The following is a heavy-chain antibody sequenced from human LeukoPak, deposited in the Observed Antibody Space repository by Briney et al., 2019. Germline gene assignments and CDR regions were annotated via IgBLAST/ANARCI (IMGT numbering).Heavy chain of an antibody. CDR2: FDPEDGET. D-gene: IGHD5-18*01. Sequence: ASVKVSCKVSGYTLTELSTHWVRQAPGKGLEWMGGFDPEDGETIYAQKFQGRVTMTEDTSTDTAYMELSSLRSEDTAVYYCATPAGNSYGNYYFDYWGQGTLVTVSS. CDR3: ATPAGNSYGNYYFDY. J-gene: IGHJ4*02. CDR1: GYTLTELS. V-gene: IGHV1-24*01.